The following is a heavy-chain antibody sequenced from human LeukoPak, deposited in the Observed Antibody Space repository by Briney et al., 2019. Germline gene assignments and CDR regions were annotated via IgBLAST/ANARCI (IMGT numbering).Heavy chain of an antibody. J-gene: IGHJ4*02. Sequence: SGGSLRLSCAASGFTFSSYGMHWVRQAPGKGLEWVAVIWYDGSNKYYADSVKGRFTISRDNSKNTPYLQMNSLRAEDTAVYYCARGAYSSSFGDYFDYWGQGTLVTVSS. D-gene: IGHD6-13*01. CDR3: ARGAYSSSFGDYFDY. CDR2: IWYDGSNK. CDR1: GFTFSSYG. V-gene: IGHV3-33*01.